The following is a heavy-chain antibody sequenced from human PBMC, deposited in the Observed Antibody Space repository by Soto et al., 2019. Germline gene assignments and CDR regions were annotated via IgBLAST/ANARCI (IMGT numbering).Heavy chain of an antibody. Sequence: QVQLVQSGAEVKKPGASVKVSCKASGYTFTSYGISWVRQAPGQGLEWMGWINGYNGNTNYAQKLQGRVTMTTDTSTSTAYMGLRGLRSDDTAVYYCARMGDVPYYYSGMDVWGQGTTVTVSS. V-gene: IGHV1-18*01. J-gene: IGHJ6*02. D-gene: IGHD3-16*01. CDR1: GYTFTSYG. CDR2: INGYNGNT. CDR3: ARMGDVPYYYSGMDV.